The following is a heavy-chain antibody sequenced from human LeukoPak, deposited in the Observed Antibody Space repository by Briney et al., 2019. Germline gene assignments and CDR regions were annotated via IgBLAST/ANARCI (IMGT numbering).Heavy chain of an antibody. Sequence: PGGSLRLSCAASGFTFSSYSMNWVRQAPGKGLEWVSSISSSSSYIYYADSVKGRFTISRDNAKNSLYLQMNSLRAEDTAVYYCARAGDSSGYDQSHFDYWGQGTLVTVSS. CDR3: ARAGDSSGYDQSHFDY. CDR2: ISSSSSYI. CDR1: GFTFSSYS. V-gene: IGHV3-21*01. J-gene: IGHJ4*02. D-gene: IGHD3-22*01.